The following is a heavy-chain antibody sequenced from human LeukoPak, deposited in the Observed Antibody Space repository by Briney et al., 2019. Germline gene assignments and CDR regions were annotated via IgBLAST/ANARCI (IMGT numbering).Heavy chain of an antibody. Sequence: GGSLRLSCAASGFTFSSYAMSWVRQAPGKGLEWLSYISSSDGTLYYADSVRGRFTISRDNAKNSLYLQMNSLKTEDTAVYYCTRDRTIVATIPSGDYWGQGTLVTVSS. V-gene: IGHV3-48*04. D-gene: IGHD5-12*01. CDR1: GFTFSSYA. J-gene: IGHJ4*02. CDR3: TRDRTIVATIPSGDY. CDR2: ISSSDGTL.